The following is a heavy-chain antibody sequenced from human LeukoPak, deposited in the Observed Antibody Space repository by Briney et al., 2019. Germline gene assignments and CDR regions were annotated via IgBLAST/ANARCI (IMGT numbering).Heavy chain of an antibody. CDR3: ARDRYCSSTSCSGSWFDP. Sequence: ASVKVSCKASGYTFTSYDINWVRQATGQGLEWMGWMNPNSGNTGYAQKFQGRVTMTRNTSISTAYMELSSLRSEDTAVYYCARDRYCSSTSCSGSWFDPWGQGTLVTVSS. CDR1: GYTFTSYD. D-gene: IGHD2-2*01. J-gene: IGHJ5*02. CDR2: MNPNSGNT. V-gene: IGHV1-8*01.